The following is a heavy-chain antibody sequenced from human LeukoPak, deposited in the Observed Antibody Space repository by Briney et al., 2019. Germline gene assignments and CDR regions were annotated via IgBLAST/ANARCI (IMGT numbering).Heavy chain of an antibody. J-gene: IGHJ4*02. CDR1: GFTFSSYA. D-gene: IGHD2-2*02. CDR3: AKAYTMTGSYFGN. CDR2: ISDSGGGT. Sequence: GGSLRLSCAASGFTFSSYAMGWVRQAPGQGLEWXSGISDSGGGTYYADSVKGRFTISRDNSKNTLYLQMTSLRVEDTALYYCAKAYTMTGSYFGNWGQGTLVTVSS. V-gene: IGHV3-23*01.